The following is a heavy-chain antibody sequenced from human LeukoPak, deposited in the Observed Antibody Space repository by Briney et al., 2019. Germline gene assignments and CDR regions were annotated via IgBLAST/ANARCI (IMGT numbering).Heavy chain of an antibody. V-gene: IGHV4-59*08. D-gene: IGHD3-22*01. CDR1: GASIGNYY. CDR2: GHHTGNS. Sequence: SETLSLTCAVSGASIGNYYLSWFRQPPGKGLEWIGFGHHTGNSNYNPSLKSRVTTSVDMSKNQFSLKLMSVTAADTAVYYCARHDNNGYYSLHYWGQGALVTVSS. CDR3: ARHDNNGYYSLHY. J-gene: IGHJ4*02.